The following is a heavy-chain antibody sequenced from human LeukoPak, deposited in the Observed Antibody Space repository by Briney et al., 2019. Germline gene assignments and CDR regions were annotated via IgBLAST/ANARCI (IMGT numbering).Heavy chain of an antibody. CDR3: TREGASDAFDI. D-gene: IGHD4/OR15-4a*01. Sequence: PGGSLRLSCTASGFTFGDYAMSWVRQAPGKGLEWVGFIRSEAYGGTTEYAASVKGRFTISRDDSKSIAYLQMNSLKTEDTDVYYCTREGASDAFDIWGQGTMVTVSS. CDR1: GFTFGDYA. CDR2: IRSEAYGGTT. J-gene: IGHJ3*02. V-gene: IGHV3-49*04.